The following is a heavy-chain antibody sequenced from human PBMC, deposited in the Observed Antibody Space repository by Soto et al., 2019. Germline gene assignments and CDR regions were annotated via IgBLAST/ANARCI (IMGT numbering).Heavy chain of an antibody. CDR2: IIPILGIA. J-gene: IGHJ4*02. CDR3: AREEYYYGSGAFFHS. D-gene: IGHD3-10*01. CDR1: GGTFSSYT. Sequence: QVQLVQSGAEVKKPGSSVKVSCKASGGTFSSYTISWVRQAPGQGLEWMGSIIPILGIANYAQKFQGRVTITADKSTSTAYMELSSLRSEDTAVYYCAREEYYYGSGAFFHSCGQGTLVTVSS. V-gene: IGHV1-69*08.